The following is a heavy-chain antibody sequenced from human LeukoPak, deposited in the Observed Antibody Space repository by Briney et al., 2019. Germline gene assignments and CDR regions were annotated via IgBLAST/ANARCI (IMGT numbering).Heavy chain of an antibody. CDR3: ARVRPRGSLDY. J-gene: IGHJ4*02. CDR2: INHSGST. CDR1: GGSFSGYY. V-gene: IGHV4-34*01. D-gene: IGHD1-1*01. Sequence: SETLSLTCAVYGGSFSGYYWSWIRQPPGKGLEWIGEINHSGSTNYNPSLKSRVTISVGTSKNRFSLKLSSVTAADTAVYYCARVRPRGSLDYWGQGTLVTVSS.